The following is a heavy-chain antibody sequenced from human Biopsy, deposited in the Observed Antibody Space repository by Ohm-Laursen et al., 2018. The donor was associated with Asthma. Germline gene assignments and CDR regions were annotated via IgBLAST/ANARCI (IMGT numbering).Heavy chain of an antibody. CDR3: ARVRGDDSGSSIDNYFGMDV. CDR1: GYTFNSAG. J-gene: IGHJ6*02. CDR2: ISVYNGNT. Sequence: ASVKASCKASGYTFNSAGITWVRQAPGHWLEWMGWISVYNGNTKVAQKLQDRVTMITDTSTSTAYMELRSLRSDDTAVYYWARVRGDDSGSSIDNYFGMDVWGQGTTVTVSS. D-gene: IGHD3-10*01. V-gene: IGHV1-18*01.